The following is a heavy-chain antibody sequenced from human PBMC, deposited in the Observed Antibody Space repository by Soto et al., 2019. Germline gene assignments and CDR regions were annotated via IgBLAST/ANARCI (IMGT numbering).Heavy chain of an antibody. V-gene: IGHV1-18*01. CDR1: GYTFTSYG. CDR3: GKVGDGSGEGGWVDS. CDR2: ISAYNGNT. J-gene: IGHJ5*01. Sequence: QVQLVQSGAEVKKPGASVKVSCKASGYTFTSYGISWVRQAPGQGLDWMGWISAYNGNTNYAQKLQGRVTMTTDTSTSTAYMELRSLRSDDTAVYYCGKVGDGSGEGGWVDSWGQGTLVTVSS. D-gene: IGHD3-10*01.